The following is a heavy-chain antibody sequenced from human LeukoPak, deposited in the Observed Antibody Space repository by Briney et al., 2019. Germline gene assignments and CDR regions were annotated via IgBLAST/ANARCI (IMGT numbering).Heavy chain of an antibody. CDR1: GFTFGDYG. Sequence: PGGSLRLSCTASGFTFGDYGMSWFRQAPGKGLEWVGFIRSKAYGGTTEYAASVKGRFTISRDDSKSIAYLQMNSLKTEDTAVYYCTRDQEDYGSWTWSSDYWGQGTLVTVSS. CDR3: TRDQEDYGSWTWSSDY. V-gene: IGHV3-49*03. D-gene: IGHD3-10*01. CDR2: IRSKAYGGTT. J-gene: IGHJ4*02.